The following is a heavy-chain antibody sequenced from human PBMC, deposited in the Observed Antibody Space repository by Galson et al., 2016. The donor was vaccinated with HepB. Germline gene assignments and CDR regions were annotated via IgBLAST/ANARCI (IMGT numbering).Heavy chain of an antibody. V-gene: IGHV3-23*01. Sequence: SLRLSCAVSGFSFSDCAMSWVRQGPGKRLEWVSTITSSGVGTFYTDSVKGCFTISRDNSKNTLYLQMNSLRVEDTATYFCAQRRLGLGNFYFDYWGQGTLVTVSS. CDR3: AQRRLGLGNFYFDY. D-gene: IGHD3-16*01. J-gene: IGHJ4*02. CDR2: ITSSGVGT. CDR1: GFSFSDCA.